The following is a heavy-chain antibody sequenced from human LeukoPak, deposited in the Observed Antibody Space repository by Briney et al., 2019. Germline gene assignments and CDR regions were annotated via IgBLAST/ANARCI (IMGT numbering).Heavy chain of an antibody. J-gene: IGHJ3*02. CDR2: IRYDGSNK. CDR1: GFTFSSYG. CDR3: ESYCSSTSCHPEDDAFDI. Sequence: GGSLRLSCAASGFTFSSYGMHWVRQAPGKGLEWVAFIRYDGSNKYYADSVKGRFTISRDNSKNTLYLQMNSLRAEDTAVYYCESYCSSTSCHPEDDAFDIWGQGTMVTVSS. V-gene: IGHV3-30*02. D-gene: IGHD2-2*01.